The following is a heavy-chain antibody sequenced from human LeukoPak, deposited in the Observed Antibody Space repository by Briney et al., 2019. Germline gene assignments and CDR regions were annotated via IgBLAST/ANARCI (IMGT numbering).Heavy chain of an antibody. Sequence: PSETLSLTCTVSGGSISSSSYYWGWIRQPPGKGLEWIGSIYYSGSTYYNPSLKSRVTISVDTSKNQFSLKLSSVTAADTAVYYCARPGDGYNTLFDYLGQGTLVTVSS. D-gene: IGHD5-24*01. CDR1: GGSISSSSYY. CDR2: IYYSGST. CDR3: ARPGDGYNTLFDY. V-gene: IGHV4-39*01. J-gene: IGHJ4*02.